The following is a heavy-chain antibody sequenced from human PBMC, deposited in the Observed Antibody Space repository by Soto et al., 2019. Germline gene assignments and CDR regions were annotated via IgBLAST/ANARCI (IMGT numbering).Heavy chain of an antibody. V-gene: IGHV1-69*13. Sequence: SVKVSCKASGGTFSSYAISWVRQAPGQGLEWMGGIIPIFGTANYAQKFQGRVTITADESTSTAYMELSSLRSEDTAVYYCARDEVHCSGGSCSPYWYFDLWGRGTLVTSPQ. J-gene: IGHJ2*01. CDR2: IIPIFGTA. CDR1: GGTFSSYA. CDR3: ARDEVHCSGGSCSPYWYFDL. D-gene: IGHD2-15*01.